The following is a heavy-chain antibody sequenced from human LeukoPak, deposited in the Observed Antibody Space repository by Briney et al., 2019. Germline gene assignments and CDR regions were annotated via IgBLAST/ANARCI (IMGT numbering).Heavy chain of an antibody. D-gene: IGHD6-13*01. V-gene: IGHV4-39*01. CDR2: VYYSGNT. CDR3: ARRGNFDC. Sequence: SETLSLTCTVSGGYIISRSHYWGWIRQPPGKGLEWIGSVYYSGNTYYNPSLKTRATISSDTPTSKNQFSLTLSSVTAADTAVYYCARRGNFDCWGQGTLVTVSS. CDR1: GGYIISRSHY. J-gene: IGHJ4*02.